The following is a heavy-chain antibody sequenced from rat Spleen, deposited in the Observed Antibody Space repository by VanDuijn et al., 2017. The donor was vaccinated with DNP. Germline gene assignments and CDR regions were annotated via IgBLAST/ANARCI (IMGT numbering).Heavy chain of an antibody. V-gene: IGHV5S10*01. CDR3: ATPLR. CDR1: GFTFSDYA. D-gene: IGHD1-11*01. J-gene: IGHJ2*01. CDR2: IIYDGSST. Sequence: EVQLVESGGGLVQPGNSLKLSCAASGFTFSDYAMAWVRQSPKKGLEWVATIIYDGSSTYYRDSVKGRFTISRDNAKSTLYLQMDSLRSEDTATYYCATPLRWGQGVMVTVSS.